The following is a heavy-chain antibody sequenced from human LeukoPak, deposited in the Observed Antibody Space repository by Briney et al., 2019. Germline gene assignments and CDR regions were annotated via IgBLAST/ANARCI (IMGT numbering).Heavy chain of an antibody. CDR3: ARLGNSGSYLSGPFDP. V-gene: IGHV5-51*01. D-gene: IGHD1-26*01. CDR1: GYSFTRYW. Sequence: GESLKISCKGSGYSFTRYWIGWVRQMPGKGLQWMGIIYPGDSDTRYSPSFQGQVTISADKSISTAYLQWSSLKASDTAMYYCARLGNSGSYLSGPFDPWGQGTLVTVSS. CDR2: IYPGDSDT. J-gene: IGHJ5*02.